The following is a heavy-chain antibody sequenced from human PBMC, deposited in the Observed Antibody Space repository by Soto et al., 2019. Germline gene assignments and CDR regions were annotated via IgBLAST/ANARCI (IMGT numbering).Heavy chain of an antibody. V-gene: IGHV3-74*01. Sequence: VGSLRLSGAASGFTFSMYWMHWVRQVPGKGPEWVSRINDDGSSPNYADSVKGRFTISRDNAKNTLYLQMNDLRAEDTAVYYCTRGPRSTSTGTGAFWGQGTLVTVSS. CDR1: GFTFSMYW. J-gene: IGHJ4*02. CDR2: INDDGSSP. CDR3: TRGPRSTSTGTGAF. D-gene: IGHD1-1*01.